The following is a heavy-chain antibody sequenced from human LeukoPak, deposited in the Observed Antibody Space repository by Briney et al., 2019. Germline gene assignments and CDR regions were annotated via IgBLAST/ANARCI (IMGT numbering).Heavy chain of an antibody. V-gene: IGHV1-2*02. CDR1: GYTFTGYY. J-gene: IGHJ4*02. CDR2: IIPNSGGT. CDR3: ARGGPAIEGLDFFDY. D-gene: IGHD3-16*01. Sequence: GASVKVSCKASGYTFTGYYMHWVRQAPGQGLEWMGWIIPNSGGTNYAQKFQGRVTMTRDTSITTAYMELSRLRSDDTAVYYCARGGPAIEGLDFFDYWGQGTLVTVSS.